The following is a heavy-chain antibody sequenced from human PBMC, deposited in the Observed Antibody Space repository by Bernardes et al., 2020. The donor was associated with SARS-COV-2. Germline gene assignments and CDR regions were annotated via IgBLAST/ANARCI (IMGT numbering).Heavy chain of an antibody. D-gene: IGHD5-12*01. J-gene: IGHJ4*02. Sequence: ASVKVSCKASGYTFTDNEMHWVRRAPGQGPEWMGRINPLTGGKDYAQKFQGRVTISRDNAKNTLYLQMSSLRAEDTAVYYCARVADSDYDFWLRYWGQGTLVTVSS. CDR1: GYTFTDNE. CDR3: ARVADSDYDFWLRY. V-gene: IGHV1-2*06. CDR2: INPLTGGK.